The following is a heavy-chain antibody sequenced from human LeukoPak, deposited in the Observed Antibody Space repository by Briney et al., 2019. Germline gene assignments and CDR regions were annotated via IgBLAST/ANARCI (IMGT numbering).Heavy chain of an antibody. V-gene: IGHV4-61*01. CDR1: GDSVSNDRYY. CDR2: IRYSGHT. D-gene: IGHD3-9*01. J-gene: IGHJ4*02. Sequence: SETLSLTCTVSGDSVSNDRYYWTWIRQSPGKGLEWIAYIRYSGHTNYNPSLDTRVTISLDASKNQLSLRLYSVTAADTAMYYCATRGPYDILTGLEDYWGQGTLVTVSS. CDR3: ATRGPYDILTGLEDY.